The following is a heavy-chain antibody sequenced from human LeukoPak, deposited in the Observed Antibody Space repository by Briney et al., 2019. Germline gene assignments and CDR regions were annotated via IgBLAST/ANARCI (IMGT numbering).Heavy chain of an antibody. CDR1: GGSISSGDYY. V-gene: IGHV4-30-4*08. CDR2: IYYSGST. J-gene: IGHJ5*02. CDR3: ARGDYYDRSGYYYH. Sequence: SETLSLTCTVSGGSISSGDYYWSWIRQPPGKGLEWIGFIYYSGSTSYNPSLKSRVTISLDTSKNYFSLKLTSVTAADTAMYYCARGDYYDRSGYYYHWGQGTLVTVSS. D-gene: IGHD3-22*01.